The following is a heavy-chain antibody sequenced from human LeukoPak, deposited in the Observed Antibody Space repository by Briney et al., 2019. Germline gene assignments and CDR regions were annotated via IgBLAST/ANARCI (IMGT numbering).Heavy chain of an antibody. J-gene: IGHJ4*02. CDR3: ARDRNDIAAAPDY. Sequence: ASVKVSCKASGYTFTSYGISWVRQAPGQGLEWMGWINTNTGNPTYAQGFTGRFVFSLDTSVSTAYLQISSLKAEDTAVYYCARDRNDIAAAPDYWGQGTLVTVSS. CDR2: INTNTGNP. D-gene: IGHD6-13*01. CDR1: GYTFTSYG. V-gene: IGHV7-4-1*02.